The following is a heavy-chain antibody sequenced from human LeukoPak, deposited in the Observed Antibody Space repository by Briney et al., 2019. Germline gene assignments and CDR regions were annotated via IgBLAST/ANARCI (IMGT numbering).Heavy chain of an antibody. CDR1: GFTFSSYE. CDR3: ARGVYGDYPLEGSYYFDF. V-gene: IGHV3-48*03. CDR2: ISSSSSTI. D-gene: IGHD4-17*01. Sequence: PGGSLRLSCAASGFTFSSYEMNWVRQAPGKGLEWVSYISSSSSTIYYADSVKGRFTISRDNAKNSLFLQMNSLRAEDTAVYFCARGVYGDYPLEGSYYFDFWGQGTLVTVSS. J-gene: IGHJ4*02.